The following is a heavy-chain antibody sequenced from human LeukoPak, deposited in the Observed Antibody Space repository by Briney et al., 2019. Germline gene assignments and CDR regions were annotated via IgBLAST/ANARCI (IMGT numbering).Heavy chain of an antibody. CDR3: AKDISDRSGWFDY. D-gene: IGHD6-19*01. J-gene: IGHJ4*02. CDR2: ISWNSGSL. Sequence: SLSLSCAASGFTLDDYAMHWVRQAPGTGLEWVSGISWNSGSLGYADSVKGRFTISRDNAKNSLYLQMNSLRAEDTALYYCAKDISDRSGWFDYWGQGTLVTVSS. V-gene: IGHV3-9*01. CDR1: GFTLDDYA.